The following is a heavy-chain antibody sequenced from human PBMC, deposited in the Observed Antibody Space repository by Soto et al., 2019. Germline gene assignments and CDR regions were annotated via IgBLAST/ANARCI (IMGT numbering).Heavy chain of an antibody. J-gene: IGHJ5*02. CDR2: INHSGST. D-gene: IGHD6-6*01. V-gene: IGHV4-34*01. Sequence: QVQLQQWGAGLLKPSETLSLTCAVYGGSFSGYYWSWIRQPPGKGLEWIGEINHSGSTNYNPSLKSRVTISVDTSKNQFSLKLSSVTAADTAVYYCARGKDSSSSGRWFDPWGQGTLVTVSS. CDR1: GGSFSGYY. CDR3: ARGKDSSSSGRWFDP.